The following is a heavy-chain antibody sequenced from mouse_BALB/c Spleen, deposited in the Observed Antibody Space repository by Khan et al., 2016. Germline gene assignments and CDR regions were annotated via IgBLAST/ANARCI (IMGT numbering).Heavy chain of an antibody. J-gene: IGHJ2*03. CDR1: GYTFTSYW. CDR3: ARGEGNNCDY. V-gene: IGHV1-7*01. Sequence: QVQLQQSGAELAKPGASVKMSCKASGYTFTSYWMHWLNQRPGPGLEWIGYINPSTGYTEYNQKIKDKATLTADKSSSTAYMQLSSLTSEDSAVXYGARGEGNNCDYWSKRTRRTVYS. D-gene: IGHD2-1*01. CDR2: INPSTGYT.